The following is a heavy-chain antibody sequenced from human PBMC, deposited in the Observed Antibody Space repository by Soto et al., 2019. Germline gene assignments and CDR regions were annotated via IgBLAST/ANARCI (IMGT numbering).Heavy chain of an antibody. Sequence: EVQLVESGGGLVKPGGSLRLSCAASGFTFSSYSMNWVRQAPGKGLEWVSSISSSSSYIYYADSVKGRFTISRDNAKNSLYLKMNSLRAEDTDVYYCARVNRGYSGYEKGYYMDVWGKGTTVTVSS. CDR3: ARVNRGYSGYEKGYYMDV. CDR2: ISSSSSYI. J-gene: IGHJ6*03. D-gene: IGHD5-12*01. CDR1: GFTFSSYS. V-gene: IGHV3-21*01.